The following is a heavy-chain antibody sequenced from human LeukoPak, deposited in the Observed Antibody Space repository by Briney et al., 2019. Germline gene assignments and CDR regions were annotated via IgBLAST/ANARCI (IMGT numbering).Heavy chain of an antibody. V-gene: IGHV1-2*02. CDR1: GYTFTGYY. J-gene: IGHJ5*02. CDR2: INPNSGGT. D-gene: IGHD3-10*01. CDR3: ARARITMVRGVKGWFDP. Sequence: GASVKVSCKASGYTFTGYYMHWVRQAPGQGLEWMGWINPNSGGTNYAQKFQGRVTMTRDTSISTAYMELSRLRSDDTAVYYCARARITMVRGVKGWFDPWGQGTLVTVSS.